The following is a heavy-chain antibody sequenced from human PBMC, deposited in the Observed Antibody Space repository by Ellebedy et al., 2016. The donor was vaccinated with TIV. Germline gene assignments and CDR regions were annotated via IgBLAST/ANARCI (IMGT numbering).Heavy chain of an antibody. D-gene: IGHD2-2*01. CDR2: IWYDGSKE. CDR3: AAEAPSGYCSTSTCQNGMGV. J-gene: IGHJ6*02. Sequence: GESLKISCVASGFDFSTYGIHWVRQAPGKGLEWVAYIWYDGSKEYYADSVKGRFTISRDNSKNTVYLEMNRLRAEDTAIYYCAAEAPSGYCSTSTCQNGMGVWGQGTTVTVSS. CDR1: GFDFSTYG. V-gene: IGHV3-33*03.